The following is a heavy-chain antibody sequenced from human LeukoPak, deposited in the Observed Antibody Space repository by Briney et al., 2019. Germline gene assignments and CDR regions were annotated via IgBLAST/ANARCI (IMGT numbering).Heavy chain of an antibody. D-gene: IGHD6-13*01. CDR1: GGSFSGYY. CDR3: ATFSSSWAYYYYGMDV. J-gene: IGHJ6*02. V-gene: IGHV4-34*01. Sequence: SETLSLTCAVYGGSFSGYYWSWIRQPPGKGLEWIGEINHSGSTNYNPSLKSRVTISVDTSKNQFSLKLSSVTAADTAVYYCATFSSSWAYYYYGMDVWGQGTTVTVSS. CDR2: INHSGST.